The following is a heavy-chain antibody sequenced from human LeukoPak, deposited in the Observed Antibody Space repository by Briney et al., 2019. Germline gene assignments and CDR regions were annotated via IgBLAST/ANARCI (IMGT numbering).Heavy chain of an antibody. V-gene: IGHV3-66*01. D-gene: IGHD3-9*01. J-gene: IGHJ4*02. Sequence: GRSLRLSCAASGFTVSSNYMSWARQAPGKGLARASVISSGGSAYYADSVTGRFTISRDNSKNTLYLQMNSLRAEDTAVYYCARMYYDILTGYFGYWGQGTLVTVSS. CDR1: GFTVSSNY. CDR3: ARMYYDILTGYFGY. CDR2: ISSGGSA.